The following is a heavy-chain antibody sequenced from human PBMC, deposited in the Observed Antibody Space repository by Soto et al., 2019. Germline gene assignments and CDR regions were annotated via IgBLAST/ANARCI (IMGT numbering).Heavy chain of an antibody. CDR1: GGTFSSYA. CDR2: IIPIFGTA. V-gene: IGHV1-69*13. D-gene: IGHD4-17*01. CDR3: ARAWMTTVTTYGQWYFDL. Sequence: GASVKVSCKASGGTFSSYAISWVRQAPGQGLEWMGGIIPIFGTANYAQKFQGRVTITADESTSTAYMELSSLRSEDTAVYYCARAWMTTVTTYGQWYFDLWGRGTLVTVSS. J-gene: IGHJ2*01.